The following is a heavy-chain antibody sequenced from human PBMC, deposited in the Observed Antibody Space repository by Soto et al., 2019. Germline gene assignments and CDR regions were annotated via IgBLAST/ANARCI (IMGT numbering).Heavy chain of an antibody. CDR2: INHSGST. CDR1: GGSFSGYY. CDR3: AAYCSGGSCYPGGYYCYGMDV. V-gene: IGHV4-34*01. D-gene: IGHD2-15*01. J-gene: IGHJ6*02. Sequence: SETLSLTCAVYGGSFSGYYWSWIRQPPGKGLEWIGEINHSGSTNYNPSLKSRVTISVDTSKNQFSLKLSSVTAADTAVYYCAAYCSGGSCYPGGYYCYGMDVWGQGTTVTVSS.